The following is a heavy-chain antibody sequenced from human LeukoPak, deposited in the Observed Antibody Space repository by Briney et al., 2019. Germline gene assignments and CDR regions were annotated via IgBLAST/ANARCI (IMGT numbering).Heavy chain of an antibody. V-gene: IGHV1-2*02. CDR2: INPDIGDT. Sequence: ASVKVSCKASGYTFTGYYMHWVRQAPGQGLEWMGWINPDIGDTKYAQKFQGRVTMTRDTSVKTGYMELSRLTSDDTAVYYCARRYSRNWYGFAPWGQGTLVTVSS. D-gene: IGHD5-12*01. J-gene: IGHJ5*02. CDR1: GYTFTGYY. CDR3: ARRYSRNWYGFAP.